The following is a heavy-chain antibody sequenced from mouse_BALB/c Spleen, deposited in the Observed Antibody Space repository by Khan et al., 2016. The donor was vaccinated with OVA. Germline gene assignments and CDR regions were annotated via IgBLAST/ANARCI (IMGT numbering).Heavy chain of an antibody. CDR2: IWGGGGT. J-gene: IGHJ4*01. CDR1: GFSLSRYN. CDR3: ARAYYRYDGYYAMDY. Sequence: QVQLKESGPGLVAPSQSLSITCTVSGFSLSRYNIHWVRQPPGKGLEWLGMIWGGGGTDYNSTLKSRLIISKDNSKSQVFLKMNSLQTDDTAMYYWARAYYRYDGYYAMDYWGQGTSVTVSS. V-gene: IGHV2-6-4*01. D-gene: IGHD2-14*01.